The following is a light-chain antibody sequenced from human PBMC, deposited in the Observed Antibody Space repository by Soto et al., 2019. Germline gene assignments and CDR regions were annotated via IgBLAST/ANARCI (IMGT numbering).Light chain of an antibody. CDR2: DAS. J-gene: IGKJ1*01. V-gene: IGKV3-11*01. Sequence: VLPQSPCTVSLSPADRATLSGRASQSVSSYLAWYQQKPGQAPRLLIYDASNRATGIPARFSGSGSGTDFTLTISSLEPEDFAVYYCQQRSNWQTFGQGTKVDIK. CDR3: QQRSNWQT. CDR1: QSVSSY.